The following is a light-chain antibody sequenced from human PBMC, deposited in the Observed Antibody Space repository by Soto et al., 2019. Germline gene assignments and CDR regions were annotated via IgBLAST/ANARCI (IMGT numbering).Light chain of an antibody. J-gene: IGKJ4*01. CDR2: VAS. Sequence: IQMTQSPSSLSASVGDRVTITCRASQDIRNYLGWYQQKPGQAPKRLIYVASSLQSGVPSRFSGSGSGTQFTLTISSLQPEDSATYYCLQHDTYPLTFGGGTKVEL. V-gene: IGKV1-17*01. CDR3: LQHDTYPLT. CDR1: QDIRNY.